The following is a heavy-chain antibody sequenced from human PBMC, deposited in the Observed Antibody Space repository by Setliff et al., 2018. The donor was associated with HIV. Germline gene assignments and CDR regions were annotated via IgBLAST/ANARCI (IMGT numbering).Heavy chain of an antibody. Sequence: GASVKVSCKASGYTFTSYAMHWVRQAPGQRLEWMGWINAGNGNTKYSQKFQGRVTMTTDTSTSTAYMELRSLRSDDTAVYYCAKGGYYDSTGYYYYYFYYLDEWGKGTTVTVSS. CDR3: AKGGYYDSTGYYYYYFYYLDE. J-gene: IGHJ6*03. CDR2: INAGNGNT. D-gene: IGHD3-22*01. V-gene: IGHV1-3*01. CDR1: GYTFTSYA.